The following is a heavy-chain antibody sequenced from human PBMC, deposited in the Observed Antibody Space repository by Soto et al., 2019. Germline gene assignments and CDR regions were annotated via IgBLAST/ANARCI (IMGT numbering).Heavy chain of an antibody. J-gene: IGHJ6*02. CDR3: ARDPFVAAAGRNYYYGMDV. CDR2: INAGNGNT. CDR1: GYTFTSYA. V-gene: IGHV1-3*01. Sequence: QVQLVQSGAEVKKPGASVKVSCKASGYTFTSYAMHWVRQAPGQSLEWMGWINAGNGNTKYSQKFQGRVTITRDTSASTAYMELSSLRSEDTAVYYCARDPFVAAAGRNYYYGMDVWGQGTTVTVSS. D-gene: IGHD6-13*01.